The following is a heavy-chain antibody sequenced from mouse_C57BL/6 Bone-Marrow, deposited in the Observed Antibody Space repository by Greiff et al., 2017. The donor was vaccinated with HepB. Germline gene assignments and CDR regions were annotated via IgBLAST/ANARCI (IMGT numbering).Heavy chain of an antibody. CDR1: GYTFTSYW. J-gene: IGHJ4*01. CDR2: IHPNSGST. Sequence: QVQLQQSGAELVKPGASVKLSCKASGYTFTSYWMHWVKQRPGQGLEWIGMIHPNSGSTNYNEKFKSKATLTVDKSSSTAYMQLSSLTSEDSAVYYCARGDWGSYAMDYWGQGTSVTVSS. D-gene: IGHD4-1*01. V-gene: IGHV1-64*01. CDR3: ARGDWGSYAMDY.